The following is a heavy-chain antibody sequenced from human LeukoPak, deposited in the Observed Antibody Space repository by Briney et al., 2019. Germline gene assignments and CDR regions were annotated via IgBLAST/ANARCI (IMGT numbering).Heavy chain of an antibody. J-gene: IGHJ5*01. V-gene: IGHV4-38-2*01. CDR1: GYSISSGYY. D-gene: IGHD3-16*01. CDR3: ARPNTWITEGFDF. Sequence: SETLSLTCDVSGYSISSGYYWGWIRQSPGKGLEWIASIYNSGTTFYNPSLKSRVTLSVDTSKNQFSLKMRSVTAADTAVYYCARPNTWITEGFDFWGQRILVTVSS. CDR2: IYNSGTT.